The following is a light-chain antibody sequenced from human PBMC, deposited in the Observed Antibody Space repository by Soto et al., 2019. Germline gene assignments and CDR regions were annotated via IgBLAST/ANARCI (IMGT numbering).Light chain of an antibody. V-gene: IGLV2-8*01. CDR3: SSYSDSDTKV. CDR1: SSDVGGYNY. CDR2: EVN. J-gene: IGLJ1*01. Sequence: QSALTQPPSASGSPGQSVAISCTGTSSDVGGYNYVSWYQQHPGKAPKLMIYEVNKRPSGVPDRFSGSKSGNTASLTVSGLQAEDEADYYCSSYSDSDTKVFGTGTKVTVL.